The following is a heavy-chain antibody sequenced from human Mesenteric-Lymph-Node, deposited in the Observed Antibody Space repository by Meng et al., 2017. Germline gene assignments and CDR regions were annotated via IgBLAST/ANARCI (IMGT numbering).Heavy chain of an antibody. V-gene: IGHV1-69*13. CDR3: ARVPGITVNTRGAFDI. CDR2: IIPILATA. D-gene: IGHD1-20*01. CDR1: RGTFKKFA. Sequence: SVKVSCKASRGTFKKFAISWVRQAPGQGLEWMGGIIPILATANYAQMFQTRITITADESTSTAYMELSSLRSEDTAVYYCARVPGITVNTRGAFDIWGQGTMVTVS. J-gene: IGHJ3*02.